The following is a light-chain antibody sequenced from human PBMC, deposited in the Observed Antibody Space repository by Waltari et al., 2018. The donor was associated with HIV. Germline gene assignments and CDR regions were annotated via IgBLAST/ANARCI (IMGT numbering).Light chain of an antibody. CDR2: GIN. V-gene: IGLV1-47*01. CDR1: NSTVGISY. Sequence: QSVLTQPPSASGTPGQRVTISCSGRNSTVGISYVYWYQQRPGKTPTPVIYGINQRPSGVPDRFSGSKSGTSVSLVISGIRSEDEADYYCAAWDYSLSGWVFGGGTKLTVL. J-gene: IGLJ3*02. CDR3: AAWDYSLSGWV.